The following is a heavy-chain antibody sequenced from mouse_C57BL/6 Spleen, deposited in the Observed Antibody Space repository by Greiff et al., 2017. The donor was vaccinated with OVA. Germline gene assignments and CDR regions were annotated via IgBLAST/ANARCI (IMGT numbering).Heavy chain of an antibody. CDR2: IYPGSGST. J-gene: IGHJ2*01. CDR1: GYTFTSYW. Sequence: QVQLQQPGAELVKPGASVKMSCKASGYTFTSYWITWVKQRPGQGLEWIGDIYPGSGSTNYNEKFKSKATLTVDTSSSTAYMHRSSLTSEDSAVYYCARYEVTRSFDYWGQGTTLTVSS. V-gene: IGHV1-55*01. D-gene: IGHD2-13*01. CDR3: ARYEVTRSFDY.